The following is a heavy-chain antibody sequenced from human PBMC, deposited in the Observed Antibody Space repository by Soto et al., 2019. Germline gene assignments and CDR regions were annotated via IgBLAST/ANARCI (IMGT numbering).Heavy chain of an antibody. Sequence: QVQLVQSGAEVKKPGSSVKVSCKASGDTFSTYTITWVRQAPGQGLEWMGRIIPLLGLTNYAQKFQDRVTITADKSTSTAYMALSSLTSEDSAVYYCARHPIGSGYYGSWGQGTLLTVSS. CDR1: GDTFSTYT. D-gene: IGHD6-25*01. CDR3: ARHPIGSGYYGS. V-gene: IGHV1-69*02. CDR2: IIPLLGLT. J-gene: IGHJ4*02.